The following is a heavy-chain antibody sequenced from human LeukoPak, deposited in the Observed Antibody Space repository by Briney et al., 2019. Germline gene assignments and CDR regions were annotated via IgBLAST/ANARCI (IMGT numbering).Heavy chain of an antibody. V-gene: IGHV4-39*01. CDR1: VGSISSTRYY. CDR2: IFYVGST. Sequence: SESLSLTCTVSVGSISSTRYYWGWIRLPPGKGLEWMGTIFYVGSTYYNPSLKSRVTVAVDTSKNQLSLKLTSVTAADTAFYYCARHSVTAMRFGFDSWGQGTLVTVPS. D-gene: IGHD2-21*02. J-gene: IGHJ4*02. CDR3: ARHSVTAMRFGFDS.